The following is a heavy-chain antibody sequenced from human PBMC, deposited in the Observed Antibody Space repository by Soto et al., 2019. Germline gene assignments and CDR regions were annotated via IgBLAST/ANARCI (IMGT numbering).Heavy chain of an antibody. CDR1: GVSLNSGHYY. CDR3: GKVLIGATRHTDVDS. J-gene: IGHJ4*02. V-gene: IGHV4-39*01. D-gene: IGHD2-15*01. Sequence: SETLSLTCTVSGVSLNSGHYYWVWIRQSPGKGLAWIASIYYDESTYYNPSLKSRVTISTDKPKNQFSLTLKSVTAADTAVYYCGKVLIGATRHTDVDSWGQGALVTVS. CDR2: IYYDEST.